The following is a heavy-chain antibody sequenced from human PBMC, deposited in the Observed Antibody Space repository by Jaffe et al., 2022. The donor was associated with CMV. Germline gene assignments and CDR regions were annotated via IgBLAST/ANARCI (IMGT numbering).Heavy chain of an antibody. CDR2: IRSKAYGGTT. Sequence: EVQLVESGGGLVQPGRSLRLSCTASGFTFGDYAMSWVRQAPGKGLEWVGFIRSKAYGGTTEYAASVKGRFTISRDDSKSIAYLQMNSLKTEDTAVYYCTRDRKDYYYYMDVWGKGTTVTVSS. CDR3: TRDRKDYYYYMDV. J-gene: IGHJ6*03. CDR1: GFTFGDYA. V-gene: IGHV3-49*04.